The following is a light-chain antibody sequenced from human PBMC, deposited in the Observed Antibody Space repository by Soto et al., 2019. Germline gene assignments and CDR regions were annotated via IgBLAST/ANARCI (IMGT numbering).Light chain of an antibody. V-gene: IGLV2-14*01. CDR1: STDGGGYSS. Sequence: QSVLTQPRSVSGSPGQSVTISCTGISTDGGGYSSVSWYQHHPGKAPKLLIYEVSNRPSGVSNRFSGSKSGNTASLTISGLQAEDEADYYCNSYTSSTTLVFGGGTKLTVL. CDR2: EVS. CDR3: NSYTSSTTLV. J-gene: IGLJ2*01.